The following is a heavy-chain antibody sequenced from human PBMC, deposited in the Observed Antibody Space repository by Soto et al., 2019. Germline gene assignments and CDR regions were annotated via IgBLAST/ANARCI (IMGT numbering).Heavy chain of an antibody. Sequence: SETLSLTCAVSGGSISSGGYSWSWIRQPPGKGLEWIGYIYHSGSTYYNPSLKSRVTISVDRSKNQFSLKLSSMTAADTAVYYCARVKTATHAFDIWGQGTMVT. V-gene: IGHV4-30-2*01. D-gene: IGHD3-16*02. CDR1: GGSISSGGYS. CDR2: IYHSGST. J-gene: IGHJ3*02. CDR3: ARVKTATHAFDI.